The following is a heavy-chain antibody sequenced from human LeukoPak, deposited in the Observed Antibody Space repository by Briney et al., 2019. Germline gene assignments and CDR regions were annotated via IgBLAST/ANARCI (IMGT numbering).Heavy chain of an antibody. CDR2: TCWDGGST. J-gene: IGHJ6*03. Sequence: GGSLRFSCAASGFTFDNFTMEWVRQGPGLGLEWVSLTCWDGGSTYYADSVKGRFTTSRDNSKNSLYLQMRSLSAKAKDFYYGASLLWFGDSDYYYMDVWGKGTTVTVSS. V-gene: IGHV3-43D*03. D-gene: IGHD3-10*01. CDR3: ASLLWFGDSDYYYMDV. CDR1: GFTFDNFT.